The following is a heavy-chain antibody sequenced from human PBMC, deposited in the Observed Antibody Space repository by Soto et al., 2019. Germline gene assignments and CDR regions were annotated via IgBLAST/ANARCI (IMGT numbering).Heavy chain of an antibody. CDR1: GLSVSDNY. J-gene: IGHJ4*01. CDR2: MYAGGDT. CDR3: VSRIPSWVFDY. V-gene: IGHV3-53*01. D-gene: IGHD2-21*01. Sequence: GGSLRLSCGASGLSVSDNYMGWVRQAPGRGLEWVSVMYAGGDTHYADSVKGRFTISRDKSENTLYLQMNSLRDEDTGVYFCVSRIPSWVFDYWGLGTLVTVSS.